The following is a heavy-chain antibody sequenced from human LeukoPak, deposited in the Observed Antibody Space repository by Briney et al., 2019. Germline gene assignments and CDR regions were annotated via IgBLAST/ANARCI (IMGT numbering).Heavy chain of an antibody. Sequence: PGGSLRLSCAASGFTFSSYAMHWVRQAPGKGLEWVAVISYDGSNKYYADSVKGRFTISRDNSKNTLYLQMNSLRAEGTAVYYCARSKGAEDGYNERGVFDYWGQGTLVTVSS. J-gene: IGHJ4*02. CDR1: GFTFSSYA. D-gene: IGHD5-24*01. CDR3: ARSKGAEDGYNERGVFDY. CDR2: ISYDGSNK. V-gene: IGHV3-30-3*01.